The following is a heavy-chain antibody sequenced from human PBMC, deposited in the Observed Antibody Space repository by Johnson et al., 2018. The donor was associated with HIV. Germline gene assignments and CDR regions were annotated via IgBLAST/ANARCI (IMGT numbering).Heavy chain of an antibody. D-gene: IGHD6-13*01. J-gene: IGHJ3*02. Sequence: QVQLVESGGGVVQPGRSLRLSCAASGFTFSSYAMHWVRQAPGKGLDWVAVISDDGSNEYYADSVKGRFAISRDNSKNTLYLQMNSLRAEDTAVYYCAKDHWVVGSWQAFDIWGQGTMVTVSS. CDR2: ISDDGSNE. CDR3: AKDHWVVGSWQAFDI. CDR1: GFTFSSYA. V-gene: IGHV3-30*09.